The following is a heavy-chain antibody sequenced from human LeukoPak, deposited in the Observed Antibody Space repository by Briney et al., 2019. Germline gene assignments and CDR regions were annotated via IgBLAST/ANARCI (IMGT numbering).Heavy chain of an antibody. Sequence: SETLSLTCTVSGGSISSSSYYWGWIRQPPGKGLEWIGSIYYSGSTYYNPSLKSRVTMSVDTSKNQFSLKLGSVTAADTAVYYCARHRSYSSSSLFDYWGQGTLVTVSS. CDR3: ARHRSYSSSSLFDY. CDR2: IYYSGST. J-gene: IGHJ4*02. V-gene: IGHV4-39*01. D-gene: IGHD6-6*01. CDR1: GGSISSSSYY.